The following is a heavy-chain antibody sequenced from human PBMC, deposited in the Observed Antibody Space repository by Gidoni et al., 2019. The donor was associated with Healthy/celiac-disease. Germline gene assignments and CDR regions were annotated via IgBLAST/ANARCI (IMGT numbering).Heavy chain of an antibody. CDR3: ARHKVAVAGDFDY. Sequence: QLQLQESGPGLVKPSETLSLTCTVSGGSISSSSYYWGWIRQPPGKGLEWIGSIYYSGSTYYNPSLKSRVTISVDTSKNQFSLKLSSVTAADTAVYYCARHKVAVAGDFDYWGQGTLVTVSS. D-gene: IGHD6-19*01. V-gene: IGHV4-39*01. J-gene: IGHJ4*02. CDR2: IYYSGST. CDR1: GGSISSSSYY.